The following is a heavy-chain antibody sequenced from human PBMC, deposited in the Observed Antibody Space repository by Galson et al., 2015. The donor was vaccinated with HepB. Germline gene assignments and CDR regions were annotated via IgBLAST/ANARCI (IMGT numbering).Heavy chain of an antibody. J-gene: IGHJ3*01. CDR1: GFIFTDYG. D-gene: IGHD2-15*01. CDR2: LWSDGSNE. V-gene: IGHV3-33*01. CDR3: ARFRGGAYSTLSHASDL. Sequence: SLRLSCAASGFIFTDYGMQWVRQAPGKGLEWVAILWSDGSNEFYAESVKGRFTISRDNSNNTLYLQMHSLRAEDTAVFFCARFRGGAYSTLSHASDLWGQGTLVTVSS.